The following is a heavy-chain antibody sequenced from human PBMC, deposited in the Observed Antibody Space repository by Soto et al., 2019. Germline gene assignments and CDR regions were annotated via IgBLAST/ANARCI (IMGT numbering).Heavy chain of an antibody. V-gene: IGHV4-31*03. D-gene: IGHD6-6*01. CDR2: IYYSGST. CDR3: ARHGVFYSSSSGTYEY. J-gene: IGHJ4*02. CDR1: GGSISSGGYY. Sequence: SETLSLTCTVSGGSISSGGYYWSWIRQHPGKGLEWIGYIYYSGSTYYNPSLKSRVTISVDTSKNQFSLRLSSVTAADTAVYYCARHGVFYSSSSGTYEYWGQGTLVTVSS.